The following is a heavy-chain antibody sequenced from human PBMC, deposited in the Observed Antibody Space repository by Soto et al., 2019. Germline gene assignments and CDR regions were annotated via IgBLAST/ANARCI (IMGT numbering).Heavy chain of an antibody. V-gene: IGHV1-18*01. Sequence: ASVKVSCKASGYTFTQYGISWVRQAPGQGLEWMGWITAYNGDTNYAQKFQGRVTMTTDTSTSTVYMDLRSLTSDDTAVYFCAREWCSSTSCYGVAYWGQGTLVTVSS. J-gene: IGHJ4*02. CDR1: GYTFTQYG. CDR2: ITAYNGDT. D-gene: IGHD2-2*01. CDR3: AREWCSSTSCYGVAY.